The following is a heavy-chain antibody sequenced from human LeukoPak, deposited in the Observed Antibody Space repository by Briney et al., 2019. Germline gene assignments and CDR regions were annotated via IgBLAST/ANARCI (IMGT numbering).Heavy chain of an antibody. CDR3: ASAVVGAPNY. D-gene: IGHD1-26*01. Sequence: RGSLRLSCAASGFTVTITYMCWVPAALRKGLEWVSVIYSSGSTYYADSVKGRFTISRDNSKNTLYLQMNSLRAEDTAVYYCASAVVGAPNYWGQGTLVTVSS. CDR1: GFTVTITY. CDR2: IYSSGST. J-gene: IGHJ4*02. V-gene: IGHV3-66*01.